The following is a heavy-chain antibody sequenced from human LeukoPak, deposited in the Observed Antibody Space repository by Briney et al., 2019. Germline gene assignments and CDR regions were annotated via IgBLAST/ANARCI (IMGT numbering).Heavy chain of an antibody. J-gene: IGHJ5*02. Sequence: SETLSLTCTVSGDSISSYYWSWVRQPPGKGLEWIGYTYTSGSTSYNPSLKSRLTISVDMSKNQVSLKFSSVTAADTAVYYCARLGIQLWNFEVRQNWFDPWGQGTLVTVSS. CDR1: GDSISSYY. D-gene: IGHD5-18*01. CDR3: ARLGIQLWNFEVRQNWFDP. V-gene: IGHV4-4*09. CDR2: TYTSGST.